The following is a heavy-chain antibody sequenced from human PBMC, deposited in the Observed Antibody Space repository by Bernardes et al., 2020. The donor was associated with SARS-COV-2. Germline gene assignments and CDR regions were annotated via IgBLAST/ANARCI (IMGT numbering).Heavy chain of an antibody. CDR3: ARGGKILTTFFYFMDV. Sequence: SETLSLTCTVSGGSINTYYWNWVRQPAGRRLEWIGRVYYTGITKYNPSLESRVTMSVDTSKNRFFLNLTSVTAADTGVYSCARGGKILTTFFYFMDVWGKGTTVTVSS. D-gene: IGHD1-1*01. CDR2: VYYTGIT. CDR1: GGSINTYY. J-gene: IGHJ6*03. V-gene: IGHV4-4*07.